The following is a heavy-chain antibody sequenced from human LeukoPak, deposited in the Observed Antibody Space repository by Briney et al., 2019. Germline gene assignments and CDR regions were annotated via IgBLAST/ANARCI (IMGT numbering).Heavy chain of an antibody. Sequence: GGSLRLSCAASGFTFDDYAMHWVRQAPGKGLGWVSLISGDGGSTYYADSVKGRFTISRDNSKNSLYLQMNSLRTEDTALYYCAKSHCSGGSCYLYYYYYGMDVWGQGTTVTVSS. CDR3: AKSHCSGGSCYLYYYYYGMDV. CDR2: ISGDGGST. V-gene: IGHV3-43*02. J-gene: IGHJ6*02. CDR1: GFTFDDYA. D-gene: IGHD2-15*01.